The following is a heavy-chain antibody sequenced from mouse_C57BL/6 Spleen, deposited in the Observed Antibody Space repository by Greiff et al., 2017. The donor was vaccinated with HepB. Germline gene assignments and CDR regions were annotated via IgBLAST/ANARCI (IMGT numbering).Heavy chain of an antibody. J-gene: IGHJ3*01. CDR1: GYAFSSSW. D-gene: IGHD2-13*01. Sequence: VQRVESGPELVKPGASVKISCKASGYAFSSSWMNWVKQRPGKGLEWIGRIYPGDGDTNYNGKFKGKATLTADKSSSTAYMQLSSLTSEDSAVYFCARYGGIVTHGGFAYWGQGTLVTVSA. V-gene: IGHV1-82*01. CDR3: ARYGGIVTHGGFAY. CDR2: IYPGDGDT.